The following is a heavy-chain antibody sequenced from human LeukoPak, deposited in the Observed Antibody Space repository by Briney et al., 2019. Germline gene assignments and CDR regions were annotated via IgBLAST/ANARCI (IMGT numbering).Heavy chain of an antibody. J-gene: IGHJ4*02. D-gene: IGHD3-10*02. CDR1: GLMFSTSG. Sequence: PGGSLRLSCAASGLMFSTSGIHWVRQAPGKGLEWVAFIQYDGSEIYYADSLKGRFTISRDNSKNTLYLQMNSLRAEDTAVFYCARESGAAKIGQMLNYWGQGNLVTVSS. V-gene: IGHV3-30*02. CDR2: IQYDGSEI. CDR3: ARESGAAKIGQMLNY.